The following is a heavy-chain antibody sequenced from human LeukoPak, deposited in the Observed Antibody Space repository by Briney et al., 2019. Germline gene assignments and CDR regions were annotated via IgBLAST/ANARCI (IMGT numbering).Heavy chain of an antibody. J-gene: IGHJ5*02. CDR2: INPNSGGT. D-gene: IGHD3-16*01. CDR3: AIGGVARMSSPRKFDP. CDR1: GYTFTGYY. V-gene: IGHV1-2*02. Sequence: VASVKVSCKASGYTFTGYYMHWVRQAPGQGLEWMGWINPNSGGTNYAQKFQGRVTMTRDTSISTAYMELSRLRSDDTAVYYCAIGGVARMSSPRKFDPWGQGTLVTVSS.